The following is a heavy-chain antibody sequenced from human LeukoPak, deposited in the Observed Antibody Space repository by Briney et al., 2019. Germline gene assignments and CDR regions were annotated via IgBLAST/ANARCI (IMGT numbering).Heavy chain of an antibody. CDR3: ARRDWFGEFDY. Sequence: GGSLRLSCAASGFTFSSYEMNWVRQAPGKGLEWVSYISSSGSTIYYADSVKGRFTISRDNAKNSLYLQMNSLRAEDTAVYYCARRDWFGEFDYWGQGTLVTVSS. V-gene: IGHV3-48*03. CDR2: ISSSGSTI. J-gene: IGHJ4*02. D-gene: IGHD3-10*01. CDR1: GFTFSSYE.